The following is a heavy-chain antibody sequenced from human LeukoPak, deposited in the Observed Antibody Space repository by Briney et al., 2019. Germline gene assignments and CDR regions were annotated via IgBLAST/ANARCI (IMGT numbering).Heavy chain of an antibody. CDR3: ARALGSGSYFFDY. J-gene: IGHJ4*02. D-gene: IGHD3-10*01. Sequence: SETLSLTCTVSGGSISSGGYYWSWIRQHPGKGLEWIGYIFQSGTTYYNPSLKSRVSISVDRSKNQFSLKLISVTAADTAVYYCARALGSGSYFFDYWGQGTLVTVSS. CDR1: GGSISSGGYY. V-gene: IGHV4-30-2*01. CDR2: IFQSGTT.